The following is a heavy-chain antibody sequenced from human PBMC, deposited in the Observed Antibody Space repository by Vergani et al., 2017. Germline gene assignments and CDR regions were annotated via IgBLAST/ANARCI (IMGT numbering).Heavy chain of an antibody. CDR3: ARDPSTVVNPYYFDY. CDR1: GGTFSSYT. CDR2: TIPILGIA. Sequence: QVQLVQSGAEVKKPGSSVKVSCKASGGTFSSYTISWVRQAPGQGLEWMGRTIPILGIANHAQKFQGRVTITADKSTSTAYMELRSLRSEDTAVYDCARDPSTVVNPYYFDYWGQGTLVTVSS. J-gene: IGHJ4*02. D-gene: IGHD4-23*01. V-gene: IGHV1-69*08.